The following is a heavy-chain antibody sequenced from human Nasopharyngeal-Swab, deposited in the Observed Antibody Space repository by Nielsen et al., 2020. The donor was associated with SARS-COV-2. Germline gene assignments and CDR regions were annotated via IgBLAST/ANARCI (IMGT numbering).Heavy chain of an antibody. J-gene: IGHJ6*03. CDR3: ARRSSIAAYYYYMDV. V-gene: IGHV5-51*01. CDR2: IYPGDSDT. Sequence: GGSLRLSCKGSGYSFTSYWIGWVRQMPGKGLGWMGIIYPGDSDTRYSPSFQGQVTISADKSISTAYLQWSSLKASDTAMYYCARRSSIAAYYYYMDVWGKGTTVTVSS. CDR1: GYSFTSYW. D-gene: IGHD6-25*01.